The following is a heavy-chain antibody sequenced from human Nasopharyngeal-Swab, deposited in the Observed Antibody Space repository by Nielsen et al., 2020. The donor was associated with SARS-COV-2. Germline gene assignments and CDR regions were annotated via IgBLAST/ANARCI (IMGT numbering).Heavy chain of an antibody. Sequence: GGSLRLSCVASRFTFSRWPMHWVRQAPGKGLEWVTVISSDGSDKQCVDSVKGRFTISRDNSKNTLYLQVKSLRADGTGVYYCASLRADTPDFAYLGQGTLVTVSS. CDR2: ISSDGSDK. V-gene: IGHV3-30*03. CDR3: ASLRADTPDFAY. D-gene: IGHD2-15*01. J-gene: IGHJ4*02. CDR1: RFTFSRWP.